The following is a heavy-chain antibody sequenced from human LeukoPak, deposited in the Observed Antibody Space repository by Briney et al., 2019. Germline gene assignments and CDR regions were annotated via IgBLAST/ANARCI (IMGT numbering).Heavy chain of an antibody. Sequence: GGSLRLSCAASGFTFSSYSMNWVRQAPGKGLEWVSYISSSGINTYYADSVKGRFTISRDNAKNSVYLQMNSLRDEDTAVYYCGRWESGNYLIFDYWGQGTLVTVSS. V-gene: IGHV3-48*02. CDR3: GRWESGNYLIFDY. CDR2: ISSSGINT. CDR1: GFTFSSYS. D-gene: IGHD1-26*01. J-gene: IGHJ4*02.